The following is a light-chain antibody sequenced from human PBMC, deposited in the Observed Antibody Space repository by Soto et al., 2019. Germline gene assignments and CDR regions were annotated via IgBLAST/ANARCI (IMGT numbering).Light chain of an antibody. CDR1: SSDVGRYNY. J-gene: IGLJ2*01. CDR3: SSYTSTGTDVV. CDR2: DVS. Sequence: QSVLTQPASVSGSPGQSITISCTGTSSDVGRYNYVSWYQQHPGKAPKLMIYDVSFRPSGVSNRFSGSKSDNTASLTISGLQADDEADYYCSSYTSTGTDVVFGGGTKVTVL. V-gene: IGLV2-14*01.